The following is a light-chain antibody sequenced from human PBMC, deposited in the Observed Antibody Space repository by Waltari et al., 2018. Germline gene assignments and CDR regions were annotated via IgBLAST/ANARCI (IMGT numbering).Light chain of an antibody. CDR1: RSDVVGYNY. V-gene: IGLV2-14*01. CDR2: EVS. J-gene: IGLJ1*01. CDR3: SSYTSSSTHYV. Sequence: QSALTQPASVSGSPGQSITIPCTGTRSDVVGYNYLSWYQQHPGKAPKLMIYEVSNRPSGVSNRFSGSKSGNTASLTISGLQAEDEAHYYCSSYTSSSTHYVFGTGTKVTVL.